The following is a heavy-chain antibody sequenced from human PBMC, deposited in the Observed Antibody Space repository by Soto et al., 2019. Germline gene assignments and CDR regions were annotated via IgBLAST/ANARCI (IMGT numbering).Heavy chain of an antibody. CDR1: GGSLSGYY. Sequence: QVQLQQWGSGLLKPSETLSLTCAVYGGSLSGYYWSWIRQSPGKGLEWIGQINHSGSANYHPSLTSRVNLFLHTSGNEFSLELSSVIAADTSVYSCARATSHYASVRYEGGYYYFDDWGQGTLVTVSS. J-gene: IGHJ4*02. CDR3: ARATSHYASVRYEGGYYYFDD. CDR2: INHSGSA. D-gene: IGHD3-10*01. V-gene: IGHV4-34*01.